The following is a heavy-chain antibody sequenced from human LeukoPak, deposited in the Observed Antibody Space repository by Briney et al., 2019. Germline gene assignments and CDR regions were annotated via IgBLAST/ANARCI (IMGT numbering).Heavy chain of an antibody. J-gene: IGHJ4*02. Sequence: GGSLRLSCAASGFTFSSYEMNWVRQAPGKGPEWLSYISSGGSTIFYADSVEGRFTISRDNAKNSLYLQMNSLRAEDTAVYYCARSLAGPFDYWGQGILVTVSS. CDR1: GFTFSSYE. CDR2: ISSGGSTI. CDR3: ARSLAGPFDY. V-gene: IGHV3-48*03.